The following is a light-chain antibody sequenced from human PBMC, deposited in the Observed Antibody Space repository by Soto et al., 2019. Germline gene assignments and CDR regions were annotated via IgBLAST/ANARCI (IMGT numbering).Light chain of an antibody. V-gene: IGKV2-30*01. J-gene: IGKJ1*01. CDR2: RTS. Sequence: VVMTQSPRSLPVTLGQPASISCRSSQSIVYSDGNAYLSWFQQRPGQPPRRLIYRTSTRASGVPERFSGSGSGTDFTLTISRVEAEDVGVYYCMQGTVWPPTFGRGTKVEIK. CDR3: MQGTVWPPT. CDR1: QSIVYSDGNAY.